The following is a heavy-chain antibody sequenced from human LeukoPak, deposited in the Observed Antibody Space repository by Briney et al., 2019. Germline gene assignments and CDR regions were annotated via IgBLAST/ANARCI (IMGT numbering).Heavy chain of an antibody. CDR2: INPNSGVT. CDR1: GYMFTGYY. V-gene: IGHV1-2*02. J-gene: IGHJ4*02. Sequence: ASVKVSCKASGYMFTGYYIHWVRQAPGQGLEWMGWINPNSGVTNYAQKFQGRVTMTRVTSITTAYMELSSLRSDDTAVYYCARTRGTHISMAYLDSWGQGTLVTVSS. D-gene: IGHD2/OR15-2a*01. CDR3: ARTRGTHISMAYLDS.